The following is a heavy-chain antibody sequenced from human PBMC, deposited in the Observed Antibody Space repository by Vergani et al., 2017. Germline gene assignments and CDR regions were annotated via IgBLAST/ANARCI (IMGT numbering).Heavy chain of an antibody. Sequence: EVQLLESGGGLVQPGGSLRLSCAASGFTFSSYAMRWVRQAPGKGLEWVSAISGSGGSTYYADSVKGRFTDSRDNSKNTLYLQMNSRRAEESAVYYCAKWGSSSGGYYFDYWGQGTLVTVSS. CDR1: GFTFSSYA. V-gene: IGHV3-23*01. CDR3: AKWGSSSGGYYFDY. CDR2: ISGSGGST. D-gene: IGHD6-6*01. J-gene: IGHJ4*02.